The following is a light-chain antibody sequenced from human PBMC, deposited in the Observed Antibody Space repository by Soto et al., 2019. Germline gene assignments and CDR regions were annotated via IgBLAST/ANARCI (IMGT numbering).Light chain of an antibody. Sequence: EIVMTQSPATLSVSPGERATLSCRASQSVSSNLAWYQQKPGQAPRLLIYGASTRATGIPARFSGSGSGTEFTLTISSRQSEDFAVYYWQQYNNWPPWTFGQGTKGEIK. CDR1: QSVSSN. J-gene: IGKJ1*01. V-gene: IGKV3-15*01. CDR3: QQYNNWPPWT. CDR2: GAS.